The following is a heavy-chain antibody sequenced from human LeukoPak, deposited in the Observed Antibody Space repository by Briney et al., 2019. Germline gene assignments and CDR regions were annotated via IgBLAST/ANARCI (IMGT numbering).Heavy chain of an antibody. CDR2: IIPILGIA. J-gene: IGHJ4*02. CDR3: ARDSSGYLPYYFDY. Sequence: ASVKVSCKASGGTFSSYAISWVRQAPGQGLEWMGRIIPILGIANYAQKFQGRVTMTTDTSTSTAYMELRSLRSDDTAVYYCARDSSGYLPYYFDYWGQGTLVTVSS. CDR1: GGTFSSYA. V-gene: IGHV1-69*04. D-gene: IGHD3-22*01.